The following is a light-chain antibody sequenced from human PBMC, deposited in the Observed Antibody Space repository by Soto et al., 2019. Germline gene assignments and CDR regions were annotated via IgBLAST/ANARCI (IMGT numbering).Light chain of an antibody. CDR1: QRISSY. V-gene: IGKV1-39*01. CDR3: QQYNSYWT. J-gene: IGKJ1*01. Sequence: DIQMTQSPSSLSASVGDRVTISCRASQRISSYLNWYQQKPGKAPKVLIYGASSLQGGVPSRFSGSGSGTDFTLTISSLQPDDFATYYCQQYNSYWTLGQGTKVDI. CDR2: GAS.